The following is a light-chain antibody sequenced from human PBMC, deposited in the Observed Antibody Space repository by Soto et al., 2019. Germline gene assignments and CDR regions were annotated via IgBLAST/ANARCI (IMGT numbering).Light chain of an antibody. CDR2: EVS. J-gene: IGLJ3*02. Sequence: QSALTQPASVSGSPGQSITISCTGTSSDVGGYDYVSWYQLHPGKAPKLMVFEVSNRPSGVSYRFSGSKSGNTASLTISGLQAEDEAVYYCCSHSSSITWMFGGGTKLTVL. CDR3: CSHSSSITWM. CDR1: SSDVGGYDY. V-gene: IGLV2-14*01.